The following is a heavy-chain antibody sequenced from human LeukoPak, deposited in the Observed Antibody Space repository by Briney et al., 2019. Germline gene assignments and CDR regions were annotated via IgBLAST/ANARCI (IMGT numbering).Heavy chain of an antibody. Sequence: PSETLSLTCAVYGGPFSGYYWSWIRQPPGKGLEWIGEINHSGSTNYNPSLKSRVTISVDTSKNQFSLKLSSVTAADTAVYYCARELGYCSSTSCSRRRYFDYWGQGTLVTVSS. D-gene: IGHD2-2*01. CDR2: INHSGST. J-gene: IGHJ4*02. CDR1: GGPFSGYY. CDR3: ARELGYCSSTSCSRRRYFDY. V-gene: IGHV4-34*01.